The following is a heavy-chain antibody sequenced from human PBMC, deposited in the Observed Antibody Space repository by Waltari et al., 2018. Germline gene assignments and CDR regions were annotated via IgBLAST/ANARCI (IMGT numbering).Heavy chain of an antibody. CDR2: INPNSGGT. V-gene: IGHV1-2*02. Sequence: QVQLVQSGAEVKKPGASVKVSCKASGYTFTGYYMHWVRTAPGQGLEWMGWINPNSGGTNYAQKFQGRVTMTRDTSISTAYMELSRLRSDDTAVYYCARGEKAARLGYYYYYGMDVWGQGTTVTVSS. CDR1: GYTFTGYY. J-gene: IGHJ6*02. D-gene: IGHD6-6*01. CDR3: ARGEKAARLGYYYYYGMDV.